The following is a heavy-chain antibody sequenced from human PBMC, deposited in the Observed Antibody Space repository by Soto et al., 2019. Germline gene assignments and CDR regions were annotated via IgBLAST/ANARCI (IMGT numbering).Heavy chain of an antibody. CDR2: IYYSGST. CDR3: ARVLDTAIGLVDC. Sequence: SETLSLTCTVSGGSISSYYWSWIRQPPGKGLEWIGYIYYSGSTNYNPSLKSRVTISVDTSKNQFSVKLSSVTAAATAAYYCARVLDTAIGLVDCWGQVNLVTVCS. D-gene: IGHD5-18*01. CDR1: GGSISSYY. J-gene: IGHJ4*02. V-gene: IGHV4-59*01.